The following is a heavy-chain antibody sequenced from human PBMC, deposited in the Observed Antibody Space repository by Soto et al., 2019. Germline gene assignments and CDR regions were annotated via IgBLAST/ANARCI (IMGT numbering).Heavy chain of an antibody. CDR2: ISAYNGNT. J-gene: IGHJ4*02. CDR1: GYTFTSYG. CDR3: ARAPRGSSWYSFDY. Sequence: ASVKVSCKASGYTFTSYGISWVRQAPEQGLEWMGWISAYNGNTNYAQKLQGRVTMTTDTSTSTAYMELRSLRSDDTAVYYCARAPRGSSWYSFDYWGQGTLVTVSS. V-gene: IGHV1-18*01. D-gene: IGHD6-13*01.